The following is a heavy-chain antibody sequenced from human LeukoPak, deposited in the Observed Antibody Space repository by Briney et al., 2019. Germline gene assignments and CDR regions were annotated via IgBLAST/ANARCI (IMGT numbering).Heavy chain of an antibody. CDR2: ISYDGSNK. D-gene: IGHD1-1*01. CDR1: GFTFSTYA. J-gene: IGHJ4*02. Sequence: GGSLRLSCAASGFTFSTYAIYWVRQAPGKGLEWVAVISYDGSNKYYADSVKGRFTISRDNSKNTLYLQMTSLRPEATAVYYCASPFAGDYWGQGTLVTVSS. V-gene: IGHV3-30*04. CDR3: ASPFAGDY.